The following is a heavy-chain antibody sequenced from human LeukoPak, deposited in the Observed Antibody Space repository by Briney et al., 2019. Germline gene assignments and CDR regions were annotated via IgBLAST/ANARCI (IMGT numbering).Heavy chain of an antibody. CDR1: GYTFTSYG. CDR3: ARDRIAVAGTLWSTGFDY. V-gene: IGHV1-18*01. D-gene: IGHD6-19*01. Sequence: ASVKVSCKASGYTFTSYGISWVRQAPGQGLEWMGWISAYNGNTNYAQKLQGRVTMTTDTSTSTAYMELRSLRSDDTAVYYCARDRIAVAGTLWSTGFDYWGQGTLVTVSS. J-gene: IGHJ4*02. CDR2: ISAYNGNT.